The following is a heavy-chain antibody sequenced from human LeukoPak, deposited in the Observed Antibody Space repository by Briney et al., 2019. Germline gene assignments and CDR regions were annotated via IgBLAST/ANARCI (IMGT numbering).Heavy chain of an antibody. CDR2: INHSGST. D-gene: IGHD6-19*01. CDR3: ARASSGWSVRWFDP. CDR1: GGSFSGYY. J-gene: IGHJ5*02. V-gene: IGHV4-34*01. Sequence: SETLSLTCAVYGGSFSGYYWSWIRQPPGKGLEWIGEINHSGSTNYNPSLKSRVTISVDTSKNQLSLKLSSVTAADTAVYYCARASSGWSVRWFDPWGQGTLVTVSS.